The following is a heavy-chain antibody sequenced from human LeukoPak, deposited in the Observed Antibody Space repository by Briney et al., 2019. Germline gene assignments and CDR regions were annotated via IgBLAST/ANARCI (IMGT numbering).Heavy chain of an antibody. Sequence: SETLSLTCSVSGGSISTDYWNWIRQPAGKGLEWIGRLYTNRRNDYNPSLKSRVTISVDKSKNQFSLNPISVTAADTAVYYCARDSGVATSLDRWGQGILVTVSS. CDR3: ARDSGVATSLDR. D-gene: IGHD5-12*01. J-gene: IGHJ5*02. CDR2: LYTNRRN. V-gene: IGHV4-4*07. CDR1: GGSISTDY.